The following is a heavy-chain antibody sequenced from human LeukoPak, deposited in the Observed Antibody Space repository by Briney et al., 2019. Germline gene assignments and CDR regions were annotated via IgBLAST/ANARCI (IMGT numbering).Heavy chain of an antibody. CDR2: ISSSGSSI. CDR1: GFTFSDYY. D-gene: IGHD3-22*01. V-gene: IGHV3-11*01. CDR3: AKGMPDYYDSSGYYDEYFQH. Sequence: GGSLRLSCAASGFTFSDYYMSWIRQAPGKGLEWVSYISSSGSSIYYADSVKGRFTVSRDNSKNTLYLQMNSLRAEDTAVYYCAKGMPDYYDSSGYYDEYFQHWGQGTLVTVSS. J-gene: IGHJ1*01.